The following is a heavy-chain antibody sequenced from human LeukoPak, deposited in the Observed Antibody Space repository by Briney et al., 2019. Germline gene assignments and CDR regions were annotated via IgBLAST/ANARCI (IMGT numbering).Heavy chain of an antibody. CDR2: IYYSGST. J-gene: IGHJ4*02. V-gene: IGHV4-59*01. D-gene: IGHD6-19*01. Sequence: PSETLSLTCTVSGGSISSYYWSWIRRPPGKGLEWIGYIYYSGSTNYNPSLKSRVTISVDTSKNQFSLKLSSVTAADTAVYYCARDFNGWLDWGQGTLVTVSS. CDR3: ARDFNGWLD. CDR1: GGSISSYY.